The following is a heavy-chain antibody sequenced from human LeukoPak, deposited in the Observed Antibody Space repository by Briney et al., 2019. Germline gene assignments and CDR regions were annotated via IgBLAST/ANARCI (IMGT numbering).Heavy chain of an antibody. CDR2: INPNSGGT. D-gene: IGHD6-6*01. J-gene: IGHJ4*02. CDR1: GYTFTGYY. CDR3: ARDYGSSPYDSTDY. Sequence: ASVKVSCKASGYTFTGYYMHWVRQAPGQGLEWMGWINPNSGGTNYAQKFQGRVTMTRDTSISTAYMELSRLRSDDTAVYYCARDYGSSPYDSTDYWGQGTLVTVSS. V-gene: IGHV1-2*02.